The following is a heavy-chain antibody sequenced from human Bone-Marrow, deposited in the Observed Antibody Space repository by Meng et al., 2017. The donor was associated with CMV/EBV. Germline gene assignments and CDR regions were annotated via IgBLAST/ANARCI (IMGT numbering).Heavy chain of an antibody. Sequence: QVQLLRSGAEVKKPGASVKVSCKASGYTFTSYYMHWVRQAPGQGLEWMGIINPSGGSTSYAQKFQGRVTMTRDTSTSTVYMELSSLRSEDTAVYYCARDLVVVPAANNWFDPWGQGTLVTVSS. CDR3: ARDLVVVPAANNWFDP. V-gene: IGHV1-46*01. CDR1: GYTFTSYY. D-gene: IGHD2-2*01. J-gene: IGHJ5*02. CDR2: INPSGGST.